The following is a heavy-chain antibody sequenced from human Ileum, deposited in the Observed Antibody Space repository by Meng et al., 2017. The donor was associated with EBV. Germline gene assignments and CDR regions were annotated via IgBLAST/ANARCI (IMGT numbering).Heavy chain of an antibody. Sequence: QVQLQQSGPGLAKPSGTLSLTCTVSGGSISSSNWLWWGRQPPGKGLEGSGENNYSGGSNYNPSFKSRGTMSVDKTKNQFFLLLLTFAAADTAVYYCGGGGQKRYIDYWGHGTLVTVSS. V-gene: IGHV4-4*02. CDR2: NNYSGGS. D-gene: IGHD3-16*01. CDR3: GGGGQKRYIDY. J-gene: IGHJ4*01. CDR1: GGSISSSNW.